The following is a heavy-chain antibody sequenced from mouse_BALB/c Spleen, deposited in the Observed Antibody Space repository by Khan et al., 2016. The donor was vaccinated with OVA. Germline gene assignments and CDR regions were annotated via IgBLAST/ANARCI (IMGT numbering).Heavy chain of an antibody. CDR3: ARDNYGSLYAMDY. D-gene: IGHD1-1*01. J-gene: IGHJ4*01. CDR2: IWAGGST. CDR1: GFSLTSYG. V-gene: IGHV2-9*02. Sequence: QMQLEESGPGLVAPSRSLSITCTVSGFSLTSYGVHWVRQPPGKGLEWLGVIWAGGSTNYNSALMSRLSISKDNSKSQVFLKMNSLQTDDTAMYYCARDNYGSLYAMDYWGQGTSVTVSS.